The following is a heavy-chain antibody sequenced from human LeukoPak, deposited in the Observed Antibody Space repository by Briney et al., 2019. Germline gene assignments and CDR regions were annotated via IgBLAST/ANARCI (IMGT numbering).Heavy chain of an antibody. J-gene: IGHJ6*02. CDR1: GFTFRDYN. Sequence: GGSLRLSCAVSGFTFRDYNMNWVRQAPGKGLEWVSSISSSSTYVYYANSVKGRFTNSRDNAKGSLFLQLNSLRAEDTAVYYCARSFCNSASCYYYYYSGLDVWGQGTTVTVSS. CDR3: ARSFCNSASCYYYYYSGLDV. CDR2: ISSSSTYV. D-gene: IGHD2-2*01. V-gene: IGHV3-21*06.